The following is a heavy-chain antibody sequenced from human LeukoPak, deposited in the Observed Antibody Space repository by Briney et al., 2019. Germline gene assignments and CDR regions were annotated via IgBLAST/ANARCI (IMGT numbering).Heavy chain of an antibody. J-gene: IGHJ3*02. D-gene: IGHD6-13*01. Sequence: GESLKISCKGSGYSFTSYWIGWVRQMPGKGLEWMGIIYPGDSDTRYSPSFQGQVTISADKSISTAYLQWSSLKASDTAMYYCARRSEQEQQLVNAFDIWGQGTMVTVSS. CDR3: ARRSEQEQQLVNAFDI. V-gene: IGHV5-51*01. CDR2: IYPGDSDT. CDR1: GYSFTSYW.